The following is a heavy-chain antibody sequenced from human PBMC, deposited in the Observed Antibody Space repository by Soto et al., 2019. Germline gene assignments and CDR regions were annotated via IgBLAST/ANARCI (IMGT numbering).Heavy chain of an antibody. CDR3: AKGLNGELND. CDR1: GFTFSIFD. J-gene: IGHJ3*01. Sequence: QVQLVESGGGVVQPGRSLRLSCVASGFTFSIFDMHWVRQAPDKGLEWVTLISSDDRNIYYADSVQGRFTVSRDDSRNTLYLQMNSLRPEDMAVYYCAKGLNGELNDWGQGTMVTVSS. V-gene: IGHV3-30*18. CDR2: ISSDDRNI. D-gene: IGHD1-1*01.